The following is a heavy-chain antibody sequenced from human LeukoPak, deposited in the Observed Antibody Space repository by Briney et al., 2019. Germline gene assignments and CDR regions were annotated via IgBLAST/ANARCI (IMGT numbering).Heavy chain of an antibody. CDR2: ISPSGGST. Sequence: ASVKVSCKAFGYTFTSNYMHWVRQAPGQGPEWMGVISPSGGSTTYAQKFQGRVTLTRDMSTSTDYLELSSLRSEDTAVYYCAKDEGRVGAPKGFDYWGQGTLVTVSS. CDR3: AKDEGRVGAPKGFDY. CDR1: GYTFTSNY. V-gene: IGHV1-46*01. D-gene: IGHD1-26*01. J-gene: IGHJ4*02.